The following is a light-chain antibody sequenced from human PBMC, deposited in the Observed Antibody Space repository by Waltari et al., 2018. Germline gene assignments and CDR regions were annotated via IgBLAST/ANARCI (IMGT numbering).Light chain of an antibody. V-gene: IGKV3-15*01. Sequence: EIVMTQSPATLSVSPGQRVTLPCRASQNIDASLAWHQQRPGQAPRVLISGASYRVTGIPDRFSGGGSGTEFTLTISSLQSEDVAIYYCQQFHTWPLTFGGGTKVEIK. CDR2: GAS. J-gene: IGKJ4*01. CDR1: QNIDAS. CDR3: QQFHTWPLT.